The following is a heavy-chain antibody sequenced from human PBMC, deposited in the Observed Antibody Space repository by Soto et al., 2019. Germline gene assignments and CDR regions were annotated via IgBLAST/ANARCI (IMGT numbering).Heavy chain of an antibody. J-gene: IGHJ4*02. D-gene: IGHD5-12*01. CDR1: GFTFSAYW. CDR3: VGSRGWLFNY. CDR2: IKQDGSEK. Sequence: EVHLVESGGDLVQPGGSLRLSCAASGFTFSAYWMQWVRQAPGKGLEWVAIIKQDGSEKYYVDSVTGRFTISRDNAKNSLYLQMSSLRAEDTAMYYCVGSRGWLFNYWGQGTLVSDSS. V-gene: IGHV3-7*05.